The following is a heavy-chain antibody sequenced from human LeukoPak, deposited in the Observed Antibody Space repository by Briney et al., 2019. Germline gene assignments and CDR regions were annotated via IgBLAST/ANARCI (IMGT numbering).Heavy chain of an antibody. CDR2: ISSSSSYI. Sequence: GGSLRLSCAASGFTFSSYSMNWVRQAPGKGLEWVSSISSSSSYIYYADSVKGRFTISRDNAKNSLYLQMNSLRAEDTAVYYCARGRPGGVNPDYWGQGTLVTVSS. CDR3: ARGRPGGVNPDY. J-gene: IGHJ4*02. D-gene: IGHD1-14*01. V-gene: IGHV3-21*01. CDR1: GFTFSSYS.